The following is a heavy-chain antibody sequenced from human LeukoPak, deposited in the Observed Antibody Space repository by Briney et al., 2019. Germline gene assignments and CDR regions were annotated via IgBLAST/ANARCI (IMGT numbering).Heavy chain of an antibody. CDR3: ARVDGSCSGGSCPSGNWFDP. V-gene: IGHV4-61*02. Sequence: SETLSLTCTVSRGSISSGNYYWSWIRQPAGKGLEWIGRFHTRGSTNYNPSLKSRVIISVDTSRNQFSLKLNSVTAADTAVYYCARVDGSCSGGSCPSGNWFDPWGQGTLVTVSS. D-gene: IGHD2-15*01. J-gene: IGHJ5*02. CDR1: RGSISSGNYY. CDR2: FHTRGST.